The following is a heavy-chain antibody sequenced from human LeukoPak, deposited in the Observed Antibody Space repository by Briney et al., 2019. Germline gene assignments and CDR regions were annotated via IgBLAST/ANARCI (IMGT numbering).Heavy chain of an antibody. Sequence: GGSLRLSCAASGFTFDDYGMSWVRQAPGKGLEWVSSISWNSGSRVYADSVKGRFTISRDNAKNSLYLQMNSLRAEGTALYYCAKAGRHSSSWIDYWGQGTLVTVSS. D-gene: IGHD6-13*01. CDR3: AKAGRHSSSWIDY. V-gene: IGHV3-9*01. CDR1: GFTFDDYG. CDR2: ISWNSGSR. J-gene: IGHJ4*02.